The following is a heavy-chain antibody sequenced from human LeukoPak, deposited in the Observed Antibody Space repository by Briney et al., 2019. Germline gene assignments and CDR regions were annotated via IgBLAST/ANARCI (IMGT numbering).Heavy chain of an antibody. J-gene: IGHJ6*03. Sequence: SVKVSCKASGYTFTSYGISWVRQAPGQGLEWMGAIIPIFDKVNYAQKFQGRFTITANESTSTTYMELRSLGSEDTAVYYCAKNLLIGALYFYIDVWGKGTTVTVSS. CDR1: GYTFTSYG. D-gene: IGHD4/OR15-4a*01. V-gene: IGHV1-69*13. CDR2: IIPIFDKV. CDR3: AKNLLIGALYFYIDV.